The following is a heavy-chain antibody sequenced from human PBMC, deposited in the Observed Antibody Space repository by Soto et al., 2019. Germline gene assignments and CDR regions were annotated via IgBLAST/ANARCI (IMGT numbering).Heavy chain of an antibody. J-gene: IGHJ6*02. D-gene: IGHD3-22*01. CDR2: IYYTGST. CDR1: GGSIGSYY. CDR3: ARHSYDSSGYYFALGLDV. Sequence: LSETLSLTCTVSGGSIGSYYWTWIRQPPGKGLEWIGHIYYTGSTNYNPSLKSRVTISIDTSENQFSLKLHSGTAADTAVYYCARHSYDSSGYYFALGLDVWGQGTTVTVSS. V-gene: IGHV4-59*01.